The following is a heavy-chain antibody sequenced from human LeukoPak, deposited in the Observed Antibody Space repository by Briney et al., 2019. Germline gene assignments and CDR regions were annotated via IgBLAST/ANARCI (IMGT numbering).Heavy chain of an antibody. V-gene: IGHV4-34*01. D-gene: IGHD3-3*01. CDR1: GGSFNGYY. CDR2: INHSGNT. CDR3: ASNDYDFWSGRLGDY. Sequence: SETLSLTCAVYGGSFNGYYWSWIRQPPGKGLEWIGEINHSGNTNYNPSLKSRVTISVDTSKNQFSLKLSSETAADTAVYYCASNDYDFWSGRLGDYWGQGTLDTVSS. J-gene: IGHJ4*02.